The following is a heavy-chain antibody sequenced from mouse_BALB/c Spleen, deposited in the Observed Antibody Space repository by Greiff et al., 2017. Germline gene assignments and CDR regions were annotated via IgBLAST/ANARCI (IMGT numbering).Heavy chain of an antibody. CDR1: GFTFSSFG. CDR3: ARRELGGECMDY. CDR2: ISSGSSTI. Sequence: EVQLVESGGGLVQPGGSRKLSCAASGFTFSSFGMHWVRQAPEKGLEWVAYISSGSSTIYYADTVKGRFTISRDNPKNTLFLQMTSLRSEDTAMYYCARRELGGECMDYWGQGTSGTGSS. D-gene: IGHD4-1*01. V-gene: IGHV5-17*02. J-gene: IGHJ4*01.